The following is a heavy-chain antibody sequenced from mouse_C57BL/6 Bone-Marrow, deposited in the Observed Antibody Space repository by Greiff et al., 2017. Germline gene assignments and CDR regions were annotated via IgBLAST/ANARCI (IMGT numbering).Heavy chain of an antibody. D-gene: IGHD1-1*01. CDR1: GYTFTDYY. Sequence: EVQLQQSGPELVKPGASVRISCKASGYTFTDYYMNWVKQSHGKSLEWIGDINPNNGGTSYNQKFKGKATLTVDKSSSTAYMELRSLTSEDSAVYYCAKRPLYYGSSYVVYWGQGTTLTVSS. CDR3: AKRPLYYGSSYVVY. J-gene: IGHJ2*01. CDR2: INPNNGGT. V-gene: IGHV1-26*01.